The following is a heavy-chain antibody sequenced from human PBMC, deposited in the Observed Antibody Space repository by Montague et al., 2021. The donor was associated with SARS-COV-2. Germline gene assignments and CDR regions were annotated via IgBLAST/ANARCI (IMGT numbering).Heavy chain of an antibody. CDR3: ARAGGFYDYWSGYSSSAGFFDP. CDR1: GGSVSSYY. D-gene: IGHD3-3*01. V-gene: IGHV4-59*02. Sequence: SETLSLTCTVSGGSVSSYYWSWIRQSPGEGLQGRGYIYYSGSTDYNPSPKSRGTRSLDRSKNQLSLRRNSVTTADTAVYFCARAGGFYDYWSGYSSSAGFFDPWGQGILVTVSS. J-gene: IGHJ5*02. CDR2: IYYSGST.